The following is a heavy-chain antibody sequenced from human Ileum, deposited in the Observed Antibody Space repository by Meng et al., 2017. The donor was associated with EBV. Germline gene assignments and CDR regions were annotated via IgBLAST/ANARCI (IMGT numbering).Heavy chain of an antibody. CDR3: ARASTGTYFQDY. CDR2: INSDGSTT. V-gene: IGHV3-74*01. J-gene: IGHJ4*02. D-gene: IGHD2/OR15-2a*01. Sequence: EVQLVASGGGLLQPGGSLRPSCAASGFTFNTYWMHWVRQAPGKGLVWVSRINSDGSTTSYADSVKGRFTISRDNAKNTLYLQMNSLRADDTAVYYCARASTGTYFQDYWGQGTLVTVSS. CDR1: GFTFNTYW.